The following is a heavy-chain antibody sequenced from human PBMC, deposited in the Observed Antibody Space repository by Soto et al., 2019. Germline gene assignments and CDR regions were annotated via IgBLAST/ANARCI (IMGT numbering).Heavy chain of an antibody. D-gene: IGHD5-12*01. V-gene: IGHV1-2*04. CDR1: GYTFTGYY. CDR2: INPNSGGT. CDR3: ARGSRGYDFFDY. J-gene: IGHJ4*02. Sequence: ASVKVSCKASGYTFTGYYMHWVRQAPGQGLEWMGWINPNSGGTNYAQKFQGWVTMTRETSISTAYMELGRLRSDDTAVYYCARGSRGYDFFDYWGQGTLVTVSS.